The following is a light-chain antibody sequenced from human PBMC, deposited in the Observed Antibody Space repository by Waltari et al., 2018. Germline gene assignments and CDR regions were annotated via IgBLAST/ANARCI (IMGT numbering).Light chain of an antibody. CDR3: YSAAHNHRVL. Sequence: SSELTQPASVSVSLGQTDVITCSGDILAKKYGRWFQQKPGQAPVLFIYKDIERPSAIPDRFSGSSSGPTRALTISGAQGEDEAAYYCYSAAHNHRVLFGGGTKLTVL. CDR2: KDI. V-gene: IGLV3-27*01. J-gene: IGLJ2*01. CDR1: ILAKKY.